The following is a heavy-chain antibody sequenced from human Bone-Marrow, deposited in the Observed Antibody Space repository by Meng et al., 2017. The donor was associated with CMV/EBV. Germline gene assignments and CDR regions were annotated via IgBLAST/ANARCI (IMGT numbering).Heavy chain of an antibody. CDR2: IYYSGST. CDR3: ARNQAYYDFWSGYQHYYYGMDV. CDR1: GGFISSYY. J-gene: IGHJ6*02. Sequence: SETLSLTCTVSGGFISSYYWSWIRQPPGKGLEWIGYIYYSGSTNYNPSLKSRVTISVDTSKNQFSLKLSSVTAADTAVYYCARNQAYYDFWSGYQHYYYGMDVWGQGTTVTVSS. D-gene: IGHD3-3*01. V-gene: IGHV4-59*01.